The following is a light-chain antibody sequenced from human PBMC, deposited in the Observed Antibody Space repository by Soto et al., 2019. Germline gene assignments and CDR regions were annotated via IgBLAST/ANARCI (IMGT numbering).Light chain of an antibody. Sequence: QSALTQPASVSGSPGQSITISCTGITSDVGGYNYVSWYQQHPGKAPKVMIYDVSNRPSGVSNRFSGSKSGNTASLTISGLQAEDEADYYCSSYTRSSTLVFGGGTQLTVL. J-gene: IGLJ2*01. CDR2: DVS. V-gene: IGLV2-14*01. CDR1: TSDVGGYNY. CDR3: SSYTRSSTLV.